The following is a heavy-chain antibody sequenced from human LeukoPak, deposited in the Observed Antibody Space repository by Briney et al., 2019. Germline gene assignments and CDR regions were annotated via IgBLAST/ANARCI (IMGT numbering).Heavy chain of an antibody. Sequence: SETLSLTCTVSGGSISSYYWNWIRQPPGKGLEWIGYIYYSGSTNYNPSLKSRVTISVDTSKKQFSLKLSSVIAADTAVYYCARYVWGSYPTFEDYWGQGTLVGVSS. CDR2: IYYSGST. V-gene: IGHV4-59*01. CDR3: ARYVWGSYPTFEDY. J-gene: IGHJ4*02. D-gene: IGHD3-16*02. CDR1: GGSISSYY.